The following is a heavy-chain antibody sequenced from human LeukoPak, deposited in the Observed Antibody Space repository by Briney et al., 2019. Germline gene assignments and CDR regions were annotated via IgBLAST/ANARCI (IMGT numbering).Heavy chain of an antibody. V-gene: IGHV1-18*01. D-gene: IGHD3-10*01. CDR3: ARFTMVRGVINWFDP. Sequence: ASVKVSCKASGYTFTSYGISWVRQAPGQGLEWMGWISAYNGNTNYAQKLQGRVTMTTDTSTSTAYMELRRLRSDDTAVYYCARFTMVRGVINWFDPWGQGTLVTVSS. CDR2: ISAYNGNT. CDR1: GYTFTSYG. J-gene: IGHJ5*02.